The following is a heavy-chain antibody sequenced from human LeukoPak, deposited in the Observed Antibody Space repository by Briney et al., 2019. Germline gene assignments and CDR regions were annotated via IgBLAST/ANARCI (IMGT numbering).Heavy chain of an antibody. CDR3: GRFPPRYDSSGYTPTYCYFDL. Sequence: SETLSLTCAVYGGSFSSYYWSWIRQPPGKGLEWIGEINDSGSTNYKPSLKRGVTISVDTSKKNFSLKVSSVSAADRAVYYCGRFPPRYDSSGYTPTYCYFDLWGRGTLVTVSS. D-gene: IGHD3-22*01. J-gene: IGHJ2*01. CDR2: INDSGST. CDR1: GGSFSSYY. V-gene: IGHV4-34*01.